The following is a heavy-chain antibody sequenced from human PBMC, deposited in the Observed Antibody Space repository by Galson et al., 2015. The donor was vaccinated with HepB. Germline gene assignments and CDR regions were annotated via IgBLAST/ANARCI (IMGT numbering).Heavy chain of an antibody. CDR3: ARAQQQMPIAHNWFDP. V-gene: IGHV4-38-2*01. D-gene: IGHD6-13*01. Sequence: SETLSLTCAVSGYSISSGYYWGWIRQPPGKGLEWIGSIYHSGSTYYNPSLKSRVTISVDTSKNQFSLKLSSVTAADTAVYYCARAQQQMPIAHNWFDPWGQGTLVTVSS. J-gene: IGHJ5*02. CDR1: GYSISSGYY. CDR2: IYHSGST.